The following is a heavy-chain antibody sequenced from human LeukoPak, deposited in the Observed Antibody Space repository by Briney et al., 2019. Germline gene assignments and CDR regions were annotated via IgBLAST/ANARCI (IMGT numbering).Heavy chain of an antibody. D-gene: IGHD1-26*01. CDR2: ISDTGDTT. J-gene: IGHJ4*02. CDR1: GFTFKTYT. Sequence: GGSLRLSCAASGFTFKTYTMSWVRQAPGKGLEWVSVISDTGDTTYYADSVKGRFTISRDNSKSMLYLQMNSLRVEDTAVYYCAKDCFRWAFDYWGPGTLVTVSS. CDR3: AKDCFRWAFDY. V-gene: IGHV3-23*01.